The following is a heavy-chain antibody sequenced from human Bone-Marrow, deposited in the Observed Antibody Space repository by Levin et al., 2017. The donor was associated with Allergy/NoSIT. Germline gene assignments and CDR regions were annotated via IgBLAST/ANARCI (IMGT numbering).Heavy chain of an antibody. J-gene: IGHJ4*02. CDR3: ARAFGVGSYLFDY. Sequence: PSETLSLTCAVYGGSFSGYYWSWIRQPPGKGLEWIGEINHSGSTNYNPSLKSRVTISVDTSKNQFSLKLSSVTAADTAVYYCARAFGVGSYLFDYWGQGTLVTVSS. V-gene: IGHV4-34*01. CDR2: INHSGST. CDR1: GGSFSGYY. D-gene: IGHD1-26*01.